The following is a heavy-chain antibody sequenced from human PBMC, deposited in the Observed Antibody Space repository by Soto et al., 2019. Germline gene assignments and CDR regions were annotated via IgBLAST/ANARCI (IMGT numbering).Heavy chain of an antibody. CDR3: ARLVVAGITYCFDS. CDR1: GFSLSSSGVG. V-gene: IGHV2-5*02. J-gene: IGHJ4*02. Sequence: QITLKESGPTLVKPTQTLTLTCTFSGFSLSSSGVGVGWIRQPPGKALEWLTFIYWDDDKRYSPSLKSRLTITKDTSKNQVVLTLTNMDPVDTATYYCARLVVAGITYCFDSWGQGTLLNVSS. D-gene: IGHD2-15*01. CDR2: IYWDDDK.